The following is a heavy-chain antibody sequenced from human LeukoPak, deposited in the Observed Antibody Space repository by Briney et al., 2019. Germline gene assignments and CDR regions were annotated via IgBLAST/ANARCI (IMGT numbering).Heavy chain of an antibody. D-gene: IGHD1-7*01. V-gene: IGHV3-11*01. CDR1: GLTFSDYY. J-gene: IGHJ3*02. CDR3: GRDFGLIGTKRSFDI. CDR2: ISGSGSTI. Sequence: GGSLRLSCAASGLTFSDYYMGWIRQAPGKGLEWVSYISGSGSTIYYADSVKGRFTISRDNAKKSLYLQMSSLRAEDTAVYYCGRDFGLIGTKRSFDIWGQGTMVTVSS.